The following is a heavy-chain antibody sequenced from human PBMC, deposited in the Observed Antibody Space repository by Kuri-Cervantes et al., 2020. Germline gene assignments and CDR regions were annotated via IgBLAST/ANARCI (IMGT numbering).Heavy chain of an antibody. D-gene: IGHD6-13*01. Sequence: GGSLRLSCAASGFTFDDYAMHWVRQAPGKGLEWVSGISWNSGSIGYADSVKGRFTISRNNAKNSLYLQMNSLRADDTALYYCARDVAAGKRGFSLWGQGTLVTVSS. J-gene: IGHJ4*02. CDR2: ISWNSGSI. V-gene: IGHV3-9*01. CDR3: ARDVAAGKRGFSL. CDR1: GFTFDDYA.